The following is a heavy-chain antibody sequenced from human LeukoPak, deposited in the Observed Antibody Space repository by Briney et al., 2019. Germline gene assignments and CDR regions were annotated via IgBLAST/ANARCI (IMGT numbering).Heavy chain of an antibody. CDR3: ARSGSGSYSISFDY. D-gene: IGHD3-10*01. J-gene: IGHJ4*02. V-gene: IGHV4-34*01. CDR1: GESFSGYY. CDR2: INHSGST. Sequence: SETLSLTCAVYGESFSGYYWSWIRQPPGKGLEWIGEINHSGSTNYNPSLKSRVTISVDTSKNQFSLKLSSVTAADTAVYYCARSGSGSYSISFDYWGQGTLVTVSS.